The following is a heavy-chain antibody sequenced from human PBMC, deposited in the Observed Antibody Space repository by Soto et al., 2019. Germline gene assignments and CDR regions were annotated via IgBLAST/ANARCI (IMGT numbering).Heavy chain of an antibody. CDR3: ARGEGSSYDRLYNWFDP. J-gene: IGHJ5*02. Sequence: GGSLRLSCAASGFTFSSYAMSWVRQAPGKGLEWVADISGSGGSIYYSDSVKGRFTISRDNGKNSLFLQMNSLRDEDTAVYYCARGEGSSYDRLYNWFDPWGQGTLVTVSS. CDR2: ISGSGGSI. D-gene: IGHD6-13*01. V-gene: IGHV3-23*01. CDR1: GFTFSSYA.